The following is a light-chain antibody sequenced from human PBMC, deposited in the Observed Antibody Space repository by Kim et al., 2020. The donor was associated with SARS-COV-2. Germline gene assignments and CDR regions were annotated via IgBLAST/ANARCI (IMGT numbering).Light chain of an antibody. V-gene: IGLV3-19*01. J-gene: IGLJ2*01. CDR3: NSRDSSGNHQ. CDR1: SLRSYY. CDR2: GKN. Sequence: SSELTQDPAVSVALGQTVRITCQGDSLRSYYASWYQQKPGQAPVLVIYGKNNRPSGIPDRFSGSSSGNTASLTITGAQAEDEADYYCNSRDSSGNHQFGGGIQLTFL.